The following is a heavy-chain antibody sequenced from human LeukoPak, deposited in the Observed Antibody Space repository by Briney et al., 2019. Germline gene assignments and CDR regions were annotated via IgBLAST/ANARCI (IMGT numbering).Heavy chain of an antibody. CDR3: AKGYCSSSSCYSYAFDI. J-gene: IGHJ3*02. V-gene: IGHV3-30*02. D-gene: IGHD2-2*01. Sequence: GGSLRLSCKTSGFTFSNYGVHWVRQAPGKGLEWVAFIRYDGSHKEYGDSVKGRFTISRDNSKNTLFLQMNSLRAEDTAVYYCAKGYCSSSSCYSYAFDIWGQGTVVTVSS. CDR2: IRYDGSHK. CDR1: GFTFSNYG.